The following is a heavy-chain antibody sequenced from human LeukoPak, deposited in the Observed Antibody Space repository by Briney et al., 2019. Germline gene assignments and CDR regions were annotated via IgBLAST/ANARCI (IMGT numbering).Heavy chain of an antibody. CDR1: GGSFSGYY. V-gene: IGHV4-34*01. Sequence: SETLSLTCAVYGGSFSGYYWSWIRQPPGKGLEWIGEINHSGSTNYDPSLKSRVTISVDTSKNQFSLKLSSVTAADTAVYYCARGRGAVDYWGQGTLVTVSS. J-gene: IGHJ4*02. CDR3: ARGRGAVDY. CDR2: INHSGST. D-gene: IGHD1-26*01.